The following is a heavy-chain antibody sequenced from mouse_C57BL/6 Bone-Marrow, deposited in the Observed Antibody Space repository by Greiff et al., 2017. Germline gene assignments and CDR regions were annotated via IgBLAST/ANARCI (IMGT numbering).Heavy chain of an antibody. D-gene: IGHD2-2*01. Sequence: VQLQQPGAELVMPGASVKLSCKASGYTFTSYWMHWVKQRPGQGLEWIGEIDPSDSYTNYNQKFKGKSTLTVDKSSSTAYMQLSSLTSEDSAVYYCAKGLRSPFAYWGQGTLVTVSA. J-gene: IGHJ3*01. CDR2: IDPSDSYT. V-gene: IGHV1-69*01. CDR1: GYTFTSYW. CDR3: AKGLRSPFAY.